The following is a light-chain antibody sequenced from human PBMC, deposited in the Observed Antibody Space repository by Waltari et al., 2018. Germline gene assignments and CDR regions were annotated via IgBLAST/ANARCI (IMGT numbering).Light chain of an antibody. V-gene: IGLV3-19*01. CDR1: SLRSYY. J-gene: IGLJ2*01. Sequence: SSELTQDPAVSVAMGQTVRITCQGDSLRSYYASWYQQRPGQAPTLVIYDKNNRPSGVPARFSGSSSHNTGSLTITGAQAEDEASYYCHSRDASGVAGSFGGGTKLTVL. CDR3: HSRDASGVAGS. CDR2: DKN.